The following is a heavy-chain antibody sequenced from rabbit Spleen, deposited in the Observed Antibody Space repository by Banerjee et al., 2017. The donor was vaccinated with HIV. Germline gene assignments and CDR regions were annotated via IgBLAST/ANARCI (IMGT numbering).Heavy chain of an antibody. CDR1: GFSFSSSYY. CDR3: AAADYGGDGDATYFKL. CDR2: IDISSGYT. D-gene: IGHD6-1*01. J-gene: IGHJ4*01. Sequence: QEQLVESGGGLVQPEGSLTLTCTASGFSFSSSYYMSWVRQAPGKGLEWIACIDISSGYTYYASWAKGRFTGSKASSTTVTLQMTSLTAADTATYFCAAADYGGDGDATYFKLWGQGTLVTVS. V-gene: IGHV1S45*01.